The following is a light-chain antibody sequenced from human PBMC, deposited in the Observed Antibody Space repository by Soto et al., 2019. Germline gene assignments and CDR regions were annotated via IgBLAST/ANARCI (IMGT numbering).Light chain of an antibody. J-gene: IGKJ1*01. CDR2: GAS. V-gene: IGKV3-15*01. Sequence: EIVMTQSPATLSVSPGERAILSCRASESVSSNLAWYQQKPGLAPRLLIYGASTRATGIPARFSGSGSGTEFTLTISSLQSADFAMYYCQQYNNWPPWTFGQGTKVEIK. CDR3: QQYNNWPPWT. CDR1: ESVSSN.